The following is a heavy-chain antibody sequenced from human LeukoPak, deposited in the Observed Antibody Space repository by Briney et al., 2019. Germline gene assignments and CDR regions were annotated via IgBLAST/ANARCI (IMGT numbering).Heavy chain of an antibody. CDR2: IYYSGST. D-gene: IGHD2-21*02. V-gene: IGHV4-59*11. Sequence: SETLSLTCTVSGDSISSHYWSWIRQPPGKGLEWIGYIYYSGSTNYNPSLKSRVTISVDTSKNQFSLKLSSVTAADTAVYYCAGSSTEVVTATINWGQGTLVTVSS. CDR1: GDSISSHY. CDR3: AGSSTEVVTATIN. J-gene: IGHJ4*02.